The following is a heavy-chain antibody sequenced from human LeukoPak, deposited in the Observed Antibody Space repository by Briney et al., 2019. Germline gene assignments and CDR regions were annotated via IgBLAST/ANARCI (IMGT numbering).Heavy chain of an antibody. V-gene: IGHV4-31*03. CDR2: IYYSGST. Sequence: SQTLSLTCTVSGGSISSGGYYRSWIRQHPGKGLEWIGYIYYSGSTYYNPSLKSRVTISVDTSKNQFSLKLSSVTAADTAVYYCARHGEVSDYYDSSGYYFDYWGQGTLVTVSS. D-gene: IGHD3-22*01. CDR1: GGSISSGGYY. CDR3: ARHGEVSDYYDSSGYYFDY. J-gene: IGHJ4*02.